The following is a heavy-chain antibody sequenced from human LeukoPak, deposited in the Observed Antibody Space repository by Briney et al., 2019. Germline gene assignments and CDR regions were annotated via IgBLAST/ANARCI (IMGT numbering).Heavy chain of an antibody. CDR2: IYYSGST. Sequence: PGGSLRLSCAASGFSVSNYYMSWIRQPPGKGLEWIGSIYYSGSTYDNPTLKSRVTISVDTSKNQFSLRLSSVTAADTAVYYCARLLYDRRGYYYFDYWGQGTLITVSS. J-gene: IGHJ4*02. V-gene: IGHV4-39*01. CDR1: GFSVSNYY. D-gene: IGHD3-22*01. CDR3: ARLLYDRRGYYYFDY.